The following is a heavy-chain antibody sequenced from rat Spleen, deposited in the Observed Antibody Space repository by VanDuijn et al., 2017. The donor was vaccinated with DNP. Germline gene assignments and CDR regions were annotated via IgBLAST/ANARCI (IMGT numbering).Heavy chain of an antibody. Sequence: EVQLVESGGDLVQPGRSLKLSCVGSGFTFSDYNMAWVRQAPKKGLEWVATINYDGSSTDYPDSVKGRFTISRDNAENTVYLQMSSLRSEDTATYYCASWAPIAPLSTSNYWGQGVMVTVSS. V-gene: IGHV5-7*01. CDR1: GFTFSDYN. D-gene: IGHD1-2*01. J-gene: IGHJ2*01. CDR2: INYDGSST. CDR3: ASWAPIAPLSTSNY.